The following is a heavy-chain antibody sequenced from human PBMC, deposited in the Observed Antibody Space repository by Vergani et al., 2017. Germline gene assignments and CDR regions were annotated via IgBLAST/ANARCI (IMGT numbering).Heavy chain of an antibody. CDR1: GFTFSSYG. D-gene: IGHD3-22*01. V-gene: IGHV3-33*01. Sequence: QVQLVESGGGVVQPGGSLRLSCAASGFTFSSYGMHWVRQAPGKGLEWVAVIWYDGSNKYYADSVKGRFTISRDNSKNSLYLQMNSLRAEDTAVYYCARDYYYDSSGYPVFDYWGQGTLVTVSS. CDR2: IWYDGSNK. J-gene: IGHJ4*02. CDR3: ARDYYYDSSGYPVFDY.